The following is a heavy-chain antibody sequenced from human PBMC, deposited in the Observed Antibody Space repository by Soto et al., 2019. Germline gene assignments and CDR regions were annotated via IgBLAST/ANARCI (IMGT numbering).Heavy chain of an antibody. D-gene: IGHD3-10*01. V-gene: IGHV3-23*01. CDR2: ISGHSADT. J-gene: IGHJ4*02. Sequence: EVQLLESGGGLVQPGGSLGLSCAASGFTFSNYPMSWVRQAPGKGLEWVSSISGHSADTYYADSVKGRFAISRDNSKSTLYLQMNSLRAEDTAIYYCAKVNWSGDRYWGQGTLVTVSS. CDR3: AKVNWSGDRY. CDR1: GFTFSNYP.